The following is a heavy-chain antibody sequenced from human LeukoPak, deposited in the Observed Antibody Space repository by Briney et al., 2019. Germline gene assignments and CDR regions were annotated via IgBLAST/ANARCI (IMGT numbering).Heavy chain of an antibody. CDR3: ARTTAAGTYYYYYYMDV. D-gene: IGHD6-13*01. J-gene: IGHJ6*03. Sequence: PSETLSLTCAVYGGSFSGYYWSWIRQPPGKGLEWIGEINHSGSTNYNPSLKSRVTISLDTSKNQFSLKLSSVTAADTAVYYCARTTAAGTYYYYYYMDVWGKGTTVTVSS. CDR2: INHSGST. V-gene: IGHV4-34*01. CDR1: GGSFSGYY.